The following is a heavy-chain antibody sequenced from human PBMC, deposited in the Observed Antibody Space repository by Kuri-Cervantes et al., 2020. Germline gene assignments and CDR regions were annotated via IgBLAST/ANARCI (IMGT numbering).Heavy chain of an antibody. Sequence: LSLTCAASGFTFSSYSMNWVRQAPGKGLEWVSSISSSSYIYYADSVKGRFTISRDNAKNSLYLQMNSLRAEDTAVYYCAKDSLRYYYYGMDVWGQGTTVTVSS. D-gene: IGHD3-10*01. J-gene: IGHJ6*02. CDR2: ISSSSYI. V-gene: IGHV3-21*01. CDR1: GFTFSSYS. CDR3: AKDSLRYYYYGMDV.